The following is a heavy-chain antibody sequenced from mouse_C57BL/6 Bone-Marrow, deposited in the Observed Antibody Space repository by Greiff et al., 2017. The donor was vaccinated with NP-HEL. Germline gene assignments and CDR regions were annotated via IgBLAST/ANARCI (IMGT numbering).Heavy chain of an antibody. D-gene: IGHD1-1*01. CDR2: IDPSDSET. CDR1: GYTFTSYW. CDR3: AREDYYGAYFDY. Sequence: QVQLQQSGAELVRPGSSVKLSCKASGYTFTSYWMHWVKQRPIQGLEWIGNIDPSDSETHYNQKFKDKATLTVDKSSSTAYMQLSSLTSEDSAVYYCAREDYYGAYFDYWGQGTTLTVSS. J-gene: IGHJ2*01. V-gene: IGHV1-52*01.